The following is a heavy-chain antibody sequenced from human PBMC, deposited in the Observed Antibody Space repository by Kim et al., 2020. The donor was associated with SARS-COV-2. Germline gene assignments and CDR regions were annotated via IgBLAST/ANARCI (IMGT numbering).Heavy chain of an antibody. D-gene: IGHD6-13*01. V-gene: IGHV1-18*01. CDR3: ARDKGQQLVPGY. Sequence: NNAQKLQGKVTMTTDTSTSTAYMELRSLRSDDTAVYYCARDKGQQLVPGYWGQGTLVTVSS. J-gene: IGHJ4*02.